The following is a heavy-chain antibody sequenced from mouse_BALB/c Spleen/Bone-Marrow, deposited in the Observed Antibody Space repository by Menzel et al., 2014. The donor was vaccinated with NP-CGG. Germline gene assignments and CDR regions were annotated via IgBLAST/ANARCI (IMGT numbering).Heavy chain of an antibody. CDR2: ISSGSTAI. CDR1: GFTFSSFG. CDR3: TRGGNWDDFDV. V-gene: IGHV5-17*02. D-gene: IGHD4-1*01. J-gene: IGHJ1*01. Sequence: EVQLVESGGGLVQPGGSRKLSCAASGFTFSSFGMHWVRRAPEKGLEWVAYISSGSTAIFYADTVKGRFTISRDNPKNTLFLQMTSLRSEDTAMYYCTRGGNWDDFDVWGAGTTVTVSS.